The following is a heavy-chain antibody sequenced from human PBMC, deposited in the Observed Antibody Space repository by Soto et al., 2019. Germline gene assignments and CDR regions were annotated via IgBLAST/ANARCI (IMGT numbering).Heavy chain of an antibody. CDR2: IDPSDSRT. Sequence: PGESLKISCNGSGYSFTSFWISWVRQMPGKGLEWLGRIDPSDSRTNYNPSFQGHVTISADRSTSTAFLQWSSLEASDTAMYYCARRRPGYADYIFHYWGQGTLVTVS. D-gene: IGHD4-17*01. CDR3: ARRRPGYADYIFHY. CDR1: GYSFTSFW. V-gene: IGHV5-10-1*01. J-gene: IGHJ4*02.